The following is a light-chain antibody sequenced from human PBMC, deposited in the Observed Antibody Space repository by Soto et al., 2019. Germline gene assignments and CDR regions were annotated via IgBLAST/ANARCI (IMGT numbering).Light chain of an antibody. CDR1: SSNIGAGYD. J-gene: IGLJ1*01. V-gene: IGLV1-40*01. Sequence: QSVLTQPPSVSGAPGQRVTISCTGSSSNIGAGYDVHWYQQLPGTAPKLLIYGNNNRPSGVPDRFSGSKSGTSASLAITGLQAEDEADYYRQSYDSSLISYVFGTGTKVTVL. CDR3: QSYDSSLISYV. CDR2: GNN.